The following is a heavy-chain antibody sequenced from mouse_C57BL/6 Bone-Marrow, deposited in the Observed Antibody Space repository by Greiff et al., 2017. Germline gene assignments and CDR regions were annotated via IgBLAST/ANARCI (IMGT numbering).Heavy chain of an antibody. D-gene: IGHD2-2*01. J-gene: IGHJ1*03. CDR2: IYPGSGYT. CDR1: GYTFTNYW. Sequence: VKLQESGAELVRPGTSVKMSCKASGYTFTNYWIGWAKQRPGHGLEWIGDIYPGSGYTNYNEKFKGKATLTADKSSSTAYMQFSSLTSEDSAIYYCARSLYYGYDWYVDVGGTGTTVTVSS. CDR3: ARSLYYGYDWYVDV. V-gene: IGHV1-63*01.